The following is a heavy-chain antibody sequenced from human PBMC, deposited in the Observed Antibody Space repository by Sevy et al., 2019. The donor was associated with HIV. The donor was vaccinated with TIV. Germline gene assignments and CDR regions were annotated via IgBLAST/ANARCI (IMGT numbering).Heavy chain of an antibody. CDR1: GFTFGSYV. CDR2: ISQKYDGSKK. J-gene: IGHJ4*02. CDR3: VRDNSCYFLFDH. D-gene: IGHD2-21*01. V-gene: IGHV3-30-3*01. Sequence: GGSLRLSCAASGFTFGSYVLHWVRQAPGKGLEWVALISQKYDGSKKYYADSVKGRFIISRDNSKNTLYVQMDSLKLEDTAVYYCVRDNSCYFLFDHWGQGTLVTVSS.